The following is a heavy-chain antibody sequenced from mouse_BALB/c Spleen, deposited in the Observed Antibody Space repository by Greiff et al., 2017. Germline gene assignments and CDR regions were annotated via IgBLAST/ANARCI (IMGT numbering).Heavy chain of an antibody. CDR1: GYAFSSYW. CDR2: IYPGDGDT. V-gene: IGHV1-80*01. CDR3: ARAEGYYNFDY. Sequence: VQLQQSGAELVRPGSSVKISCKASGYAFSSYWMNWVKQRPGQGLEWIGQIYPGDGDTNYNGKFKGKATLTADKSSSTAYMQLSSLTSEDSAVYFCARAEGYYNFDYWGQGTTLTVSS. J-gene: IGHJ2*01. D-gene: IGHD2-3*01.